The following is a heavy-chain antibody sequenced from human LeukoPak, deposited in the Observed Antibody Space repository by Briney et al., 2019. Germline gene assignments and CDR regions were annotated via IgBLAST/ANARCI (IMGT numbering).Heavy chain of an antibody. J-gene: IGHJ4*02. CDR1: DGSISSGYYY. V-gene: IGHV4-39*02. D-gene: IGHD6-19*01. CDR2: IYYSGTT. Sequence: SETLSLTCSVSDGSISSGYYYWAWIRQPPGKGPEWIGSIYYSGTTYPNPSLKSRVTISVDTSKNQFSLKLSSVTAADTAVYYCARDLKMGYSSGRYSWGTGSSNDYWGQGTLVTVSS. CDR3: ARDLKMGYSSGRYSWGTGSSNDY.